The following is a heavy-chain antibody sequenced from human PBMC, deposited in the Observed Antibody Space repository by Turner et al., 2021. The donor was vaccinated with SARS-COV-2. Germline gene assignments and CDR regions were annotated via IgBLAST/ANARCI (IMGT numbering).Heavy chain of an antibody. Sequence: EVHLVESGGGLVQPGGSLRLSCAASGFAVSNNYMSWVRQAAGKGLEWVSLIYSGGSTYYADSVTGRFTISRDNSKNTLYLQMNSLRAEDTAVYYYATRMTTLPQWGQGTLVTVSS. D-gene: IGHD4-17*01. J-gene: IGHJ4*02. V-gene: IGHV3-66*01. CDR3: ATRMTTLPQ. CDR1: GFAVSNNY. CDR2: IYSGGST.